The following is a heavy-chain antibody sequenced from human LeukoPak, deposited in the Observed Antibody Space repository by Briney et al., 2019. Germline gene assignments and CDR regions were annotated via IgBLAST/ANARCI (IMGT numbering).Heavy chain of an antibody. CDR1: GFTFSSYE. Sequence: GSLRLSCAASGFTFSSYEMNWVRQAPRKGLEWVSYIDNRSSYIFYADPVQGRFTLSRDNAKNSLILQMNSLRAEDTAVYYCARDTSGSQVITYLDYWGQGILVTVAS. CDR3: ARDTSGSQVITYLDY. D-gene: IGHD3-10*01. V-gene: IGHV3-48*03. J-gene: IGHJ4*02. CDR2: IDNRSSYI.